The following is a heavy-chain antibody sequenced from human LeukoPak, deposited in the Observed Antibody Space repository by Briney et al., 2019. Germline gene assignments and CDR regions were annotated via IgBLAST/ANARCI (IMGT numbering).Heavy chain of an antibody. CDR3: ARACGGYSYGSGYYYYYMDA. V-gene: IGHV4-34*01. CDR1: GGSFSGYY. D-gene: IGHD5-18*01. CDR2: INHSGST. Sequence: SETLSLTCAVYGGSFSGYYWSWIRQPPGKGLEWIGEINHSGSTNYNPSLKSRVTISVDTSKNQFSLKLSSVTAADTAVYYCARACGGYSYGSGYYYYYMDAWGKGTTVTVSS. J-gene: IGHJ6*03.